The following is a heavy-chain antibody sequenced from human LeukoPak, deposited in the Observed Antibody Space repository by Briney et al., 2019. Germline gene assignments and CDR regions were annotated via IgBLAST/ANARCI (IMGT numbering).Heavy chain of an antibody. D-gene: IGHD2-8*01. CDR2: ILASGSPT. J-gene: IGHJ4*02. V-gene: IGHV3-23*01. CDR3: AKDLRPDGVDNFDH. CDR1: GFNFNSYT. Sequence: GGSLRLSCAASGFNFNSYTMNWVRQAPGKGLQWVANILASGSPTYYADSVKGRFIISRDSCKNTVYLQMTSLRVEETAIYYCAKDLRPDGVDNFDHWGQGILVTVSS.